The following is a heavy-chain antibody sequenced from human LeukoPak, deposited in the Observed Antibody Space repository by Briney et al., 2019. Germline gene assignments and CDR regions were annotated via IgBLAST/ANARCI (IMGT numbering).Heavy chain of an antibody. CDR1: GGSISSGGYY. D-gene: IGHD2-2*01. J-gene: IGHJ4*02. V-gene: IGHV4-30-4*01. CDR2: IYYSGST. CDR3: ARVQYQLLIDY. Sequence: SQTLSLTCTVSGGSISSGGYYWSWIRQPPGKGLEWIGYIYYSGSTYYNPSLKSRVTISVDTSKNQFSLKVSSVTAADTAVYYCARVQYQLLIDYWGQGTLVTVSS.